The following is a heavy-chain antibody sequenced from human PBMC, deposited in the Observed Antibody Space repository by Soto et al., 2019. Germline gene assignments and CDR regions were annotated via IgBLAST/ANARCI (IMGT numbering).Heavy chain of an antibody. D-gene: IGHD2-15*01. J-gene: IGHJ4*02. CDR2: IYYSGST. CDR3: ARVADCSGGRCYFSVDY. Sequence: QVQLQESGPGLVKPSQTLSLTCTVSGGSISSGDYYWSWIRQPPGKGLEWIGYIYYSGSTYYNPSLKSRVTTSVDTSKNQFSLKLSSVTAADTAVYYCARVADCSGGRCYFSVDYWGQGTLGTVSS. V-gene: IGHV4-30-4*01. CDR1: GGSISSGDYY.